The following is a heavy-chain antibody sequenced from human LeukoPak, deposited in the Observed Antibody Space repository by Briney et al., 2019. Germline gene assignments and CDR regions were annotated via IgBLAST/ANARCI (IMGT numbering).Heavy chain of an antibody. CDR1: GFTFSNSW. J-gene: IGHJ1*01. D-gene: IGHD3-10*02. CDR2: IKTDGSEI. Sequence: GGSLRLSCAASGFTFSNSWMSWVRQAPGKGVEWVANIKTDGSEIYYADSVKGRFTISRDNDKNSLYLQMNSLRAEDTAIYYCATYSRLNAREFQCWGQGTVVTVSS. V-gene: IGHV3-7*01. CDR3: ATYSRLNAREFQC.